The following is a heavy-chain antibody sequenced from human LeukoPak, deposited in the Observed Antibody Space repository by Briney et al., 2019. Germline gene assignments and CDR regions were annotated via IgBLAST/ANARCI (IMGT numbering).Heavy chain of an antibody. V-gene: IGHV4-4*09. CDR1: GGSIDSCY. CDR2: IYTSGST. J-gene: IGHJ5*02. D-gene: IGHD3-16*01. Sequence: SETLSLTCTVSGGSIDSCYWSWIRQPPGKGLEGIGYIYTSGSTNYNPSLKSRVTISMDPSKKQISLKLSSVTAADTAVYYCARPKGGLGYNWLDPWGQGTLVTISS. CDR3: ARPKGGLGYNWLDP.